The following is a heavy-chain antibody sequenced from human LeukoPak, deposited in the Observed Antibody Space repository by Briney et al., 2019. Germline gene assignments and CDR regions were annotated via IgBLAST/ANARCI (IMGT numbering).Heavy chain of an antibody. J-gene: IGHJ4*02. CDR1: GGTFSSYA. Sequence: SVKVSCKASGGTFSSYAISWVRQAPGQGLEGMGGIIPIFGTANYAQKFQGRVTITADESTSTAYMELSSLRSEDTAVYYYARDRRGRWLRLGESHFDYWGQGTLVTVSS. CDR2: IIPIFGTA. CDR3: ARDRRGRWLRLGESHFDY. V-gene: IGHV1-69*13. D-gene: IGHD3-10*01.